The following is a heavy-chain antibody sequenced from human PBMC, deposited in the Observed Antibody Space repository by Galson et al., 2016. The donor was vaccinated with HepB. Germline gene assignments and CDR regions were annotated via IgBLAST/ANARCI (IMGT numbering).Heavy chain of an antibody. D-gene: IGHD3-22*01. CDR2: MYPGDSDT. Sequence: QSGAEVKKPGESLKISCQGSEYSFVRYWIGWVRQMPGKGLEYVGIMYPGDSDTRYSPSFQGQVTISADKSISTAYLQWSSLRASDTAMYFCASVTYYYDSSGYYGDAFDMWGQGTMVTVSS. CDR3: ASVTYYYDSSGYYGDAFDM. CDR1: EYSFVRYW. V-gene: IGHV5-51*01. J-gene: IGHJ3*02.